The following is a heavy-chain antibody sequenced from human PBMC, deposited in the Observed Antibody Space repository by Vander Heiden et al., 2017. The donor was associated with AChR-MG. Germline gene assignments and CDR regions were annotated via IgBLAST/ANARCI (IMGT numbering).Heavy chain of an antibody. V-gene: IGHV3-23*01. D-gene: IGHD2-15*01. J-gene: IGHJ4*02. CDR2: ISGSGGST. Sequence: EVQLLESGGGLVQPGGSLRLSWSASGFTFSSHAMSWVRQAPGKGLEWVSAISGSGGSTYYADSVKGRFTISRDNSKNTLYLQMNSLRAEDTAVYYCAKDALGYCSGGSCFHFDYWGQGTLVTVS. CDR3: AKDALGYCSGGSCFHFDY. CDR1: GFTFSSHA.